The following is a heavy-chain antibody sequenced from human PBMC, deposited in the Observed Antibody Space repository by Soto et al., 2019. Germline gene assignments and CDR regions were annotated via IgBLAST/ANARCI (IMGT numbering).Heavy chain of an antibody. CDR3: AKAHLTGYPHYYYYYYMDV. CDR1: GFTFSSYG. V-gene: IGHV3-30*18. D-gene: IGHD3-9*01. J-gene: IGHJ6*03. CDR2: ISYDGSNK. Sequence: GGSLRLSCAASGFTFSSYGMHWVRQAPGKGLEWVAVISYDGSNKYYADSVKGRFTISRDNSKNTPYLQMNSLRAEDTAVYYCAKAHLTGYPHYYYYYYMDVWGKGTTVTVSS.